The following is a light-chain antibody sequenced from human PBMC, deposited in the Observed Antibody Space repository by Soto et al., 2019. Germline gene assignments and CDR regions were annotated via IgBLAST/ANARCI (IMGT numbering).Light chain of an antibody. J-gene: IGLJ2*01. CDR3: QSYDKSLSGYVV. V-gene: IGLV1-40*01. Sequence: QSVLTQPPSVSGAPGQRVTISCTGSSSNIGAGYDVHWYQQLPGTAPKVLIYGNSNRPSGVPDRFSGSKSGTSASLAITGLQAEDEADYYCQSYDKSLSGYVVFGGGTKLTVL. CDR2: GNS. CDR1: SSNIGAGYD.